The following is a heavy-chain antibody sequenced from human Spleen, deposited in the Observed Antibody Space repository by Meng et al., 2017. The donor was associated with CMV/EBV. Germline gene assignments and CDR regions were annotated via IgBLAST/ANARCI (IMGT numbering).Heavy chain of an antibody. J-gene: IGHJ6*02. Sequence: GGSLRLSCAASGFIFSNYNLNWVRQTPGQGLEWVGFIRSKAYGGTTQYAASVKGRFTVSRDDYKRIAYLQMNSLKTEDTALYYCTRAYHYDISGFYYGMDVWGQGTTVTVSS. CDR2: IRSKAYGGTT. CDR3: TRAYHYDISGFYYGMDV. CDR1: GFIFSNYN. D-gene: IGHD3-22*01. V-gene: IGHV3-49*04.